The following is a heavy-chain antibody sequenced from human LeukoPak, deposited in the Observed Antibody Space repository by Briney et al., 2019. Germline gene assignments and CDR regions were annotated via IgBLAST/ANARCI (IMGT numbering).Heavy chain of an antibody. Sequence: PSETLSLTCAVYGGSFSGYYWSWIRQPPGKGLEWIGEINHSGSTNYNPSLKSRVTISVDTSKNQFSPKVNSVTAADTAVYYCARGAPYSGSGSYYNYWGQGTLVTVSS. CDR1: GGSFSGYY. CDR2: INHSGST. V-gene: IGHV4-34*01. D-gene: IGHD3-10*01. CDR3: ARGAPYSGSGSYYNY. J-gene: IGHJ4*02.